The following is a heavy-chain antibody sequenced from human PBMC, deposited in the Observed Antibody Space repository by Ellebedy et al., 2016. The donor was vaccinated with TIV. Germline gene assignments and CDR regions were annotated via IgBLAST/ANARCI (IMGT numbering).Heavy chain of an antibody. D-gene: IGHD1-26*01. CDR2: IYHSANS. CDR3: ARHQDSGGSPSYFDY. Sequence: MPSETLSLTCTVSGGSISYYFWSWIRQPPGKGLEWIGYIYHSANSNYYPSLKSRVTISLDTSKNQFSLKLSSVTAADTAVYYCARHQDSGGSPSYFDYWGQGTLVTVSS. V-gene: IGHV4-59*08. CDR1: GGSISYYF. J-gene: IGHJ4*02.